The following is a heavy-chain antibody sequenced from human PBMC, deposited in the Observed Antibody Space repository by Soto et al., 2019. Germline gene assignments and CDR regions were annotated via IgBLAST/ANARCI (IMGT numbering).Heavy chain of an antibody. J-gene: IGHJ3*02. V-gene: IGHV3-23*01. D-gene: IGHD3-10*01. Sequence: EVQLLESGGGLVQPGGSLRLSCAASGFTFSSYAMSWVRQAPGKGLEWVSAISGSGGSTYYADSVKGRFTISRDNSKNTLYLQMNSLRADDTAVYYCAKGGYYGSGSYRPFDIWGQGTMVTVSS. CDR1: GFTFSSYA. CDR2: ISGSGGST. CDR3: AKGGYYGSGSYRPFDI.